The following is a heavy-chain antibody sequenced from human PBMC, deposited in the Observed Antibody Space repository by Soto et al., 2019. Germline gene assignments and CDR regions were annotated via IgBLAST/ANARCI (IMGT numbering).Heavy chain of an antibody. V-gene: IGHV3-23*01. CDR1: GFTFSSYA. CDR3: AKDLTATRRPDNAFDI. CDR2: ISGSGGSK. D-gene: IGHD2-15*01. Sequence: PGGSLRLSCAASGFTFSSYAMCWVRQAPGKGLEWVSGISGSGGSKYSADSVKGRFTISRDTSKNTLYLQMNSLRADDTAVYYCAKDLTATRRPDNAFDIWGQGTMVTVSS. J-gene: IGHJ3*02.